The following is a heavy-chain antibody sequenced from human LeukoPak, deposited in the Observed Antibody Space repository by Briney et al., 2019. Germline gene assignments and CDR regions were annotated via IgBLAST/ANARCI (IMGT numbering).Heavy chain of an antibody. CDR3: ARHPALERVDY. Sequence: PSETLSLTCTVSGGSISYYYWSWIRQRPGQGLEWIGYVRYSGTNYNPSLKSRVTISVDTSKNQFSLKLSSLTATDTAVYYCARHPALERVDYWGLGTLVTVS. CDR2: VRYSGT. D-gene: IGHD1-1*01. CDR1: GGSISYYY. V-gene: IGHV4-59*08. J-gene: IGHJ4*02.